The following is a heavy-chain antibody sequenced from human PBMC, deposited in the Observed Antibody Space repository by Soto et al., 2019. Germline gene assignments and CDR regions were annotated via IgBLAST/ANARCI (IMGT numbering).Heavy chain of an antibody. J-gene: IGHJ3*02. V-gene: IGHV2-26*01. CDR1: GFSLSNARMG. CDR2: IFSNDEK. CDR3: ARIRITGTTYAFDI. Sequence: SGPTLVNPTETLTLTCTVSGFSLSNARMGVSWIRQPPGKALEWLAHIFSNDEKSYSTSLKSRLTISKDTSKSQVVLTMTNMDPVDTATYYCARIRITGTTYAFDIWGQGTMVTVSS. D-gene: IGHD1-20*01.